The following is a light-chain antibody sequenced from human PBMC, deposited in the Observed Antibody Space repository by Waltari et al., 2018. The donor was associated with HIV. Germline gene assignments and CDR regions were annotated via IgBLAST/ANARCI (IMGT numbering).Light chain of an antibody. CDR2: EVT. Sequence: QSALTQPPSASGSPGQSVTISCTGPNSDIGGYNYVSWYQQHPGKAPKLVISEVTKRPSGVPLRFSGSKSGTTASLTVSGLQADDEADYYCSSYADKNGFYVVFGGGTKLTVL. J-gene: IGLJ2*01. V-gene: IGLV2-8*01. CDR1: NSDIGGYNY. CDR3: SSYADKNGFYVV.